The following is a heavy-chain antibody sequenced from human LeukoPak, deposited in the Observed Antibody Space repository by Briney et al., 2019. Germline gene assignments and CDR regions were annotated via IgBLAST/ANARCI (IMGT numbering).Heavy chain of an antibody. CDR2: IYHSGST. J-gene: IGHJ1*01. CDR3: ARGGAARLHFQN. Sequence: SEILSLTCTVSGGSISTYYWNWIRQPPGKGLEWIGYIYHSGSTNYNPSLQSRVAISVDTSKNQFSLNLNSVTAADTAVYYCARGGAARLHFQNWGQGTLVTVSS. CDR1: GGSISTYY. V-gene: IGHV4-59*01. D-gene: IGHD6-6*01.